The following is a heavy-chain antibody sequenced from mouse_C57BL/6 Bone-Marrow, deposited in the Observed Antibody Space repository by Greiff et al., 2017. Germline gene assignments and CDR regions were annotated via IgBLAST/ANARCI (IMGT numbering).Heavy chain of an antibody. CDR3: ARDVYYYGSSPLYFDV. V-gene: IGHV5-16*01. J-gene: IGHJ1*03. CDR1: GFTLSDYY. D-gene: IGHD1-1*01. Sequence: EVKLVESEGGLVQPGSSMKLSCTASGFTLSDYYMAWVRQVPEKGLEWVANINYDGSSTYYLDSLKSRFIISRDNAKNILYLQMSSLKSEDTATYYCARDVYYYGSSPLYFDVWGTGTTVTVSS. CDR2: INYDGSST.